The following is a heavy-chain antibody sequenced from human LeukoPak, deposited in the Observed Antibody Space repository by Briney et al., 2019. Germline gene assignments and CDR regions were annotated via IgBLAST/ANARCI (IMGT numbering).Heavy chain of an antibody. D-gene: IGHD4-17*01. CDR3: AREEAYGDYSVPDWDAFHI. J-gene: IGHJ3*02. Sequence: GGSLRLSCAASGFTFSSYSMNWVRQAPGKGLEWVSSISSSSSYIYYTDSVKGRFTISRDNAKNSLYLQMNSLRAEDTAVYYCAREEAYGDYSVPDWDAFHIWGQATMVTVSA. V-gene: IGHV3-21*01. CDR1: GFTFSSYS. CDR2: ISSSSSYI.